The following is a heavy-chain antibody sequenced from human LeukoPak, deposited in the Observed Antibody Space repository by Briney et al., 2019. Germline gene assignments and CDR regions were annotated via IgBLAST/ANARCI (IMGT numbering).Heavy chain of an antibody. CDR2: IIPIFGTA. D-gene: IGHD6-19*01. CDR3: ATGHGIAVAGAYYFDH. CDR1: GGTFSSFA. V-gene: IGHV1-69*01. Sequence: ASVKVSCKASGGTFSSFAINWVRQAPGQGLEWMGGIIPIFGTANYAQKFQGRVTITADESTSTAYMELSSLRSEDTAVYYCATGHGIAVAGAYYFDHWGQGTLVTVSS. J-gene: IGHJ4*02.